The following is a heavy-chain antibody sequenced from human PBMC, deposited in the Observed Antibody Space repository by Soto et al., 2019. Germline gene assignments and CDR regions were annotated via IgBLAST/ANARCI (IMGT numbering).Heavy chain of an antibody. Sequence: QVQLQESGPGLVKPSETLSLTCTVSGGSVSSGSHYWSWIRQPPGKGLEWIGYIYYSGSTNYNPSLKSRVTISGDTSQNQFSLKLSSVTAAATAVYYCARVHYDTRDPHRCAYWGQGTLVTVSA. CDR3: ARVHYDTRDPHRCAY. CDR1: GGSVSSGSHY. J-gene: IGHJ4*02. V-gene: IGHV4-61*01. D-gene: IGHD3-22*01. CDR2: IYYSGST.